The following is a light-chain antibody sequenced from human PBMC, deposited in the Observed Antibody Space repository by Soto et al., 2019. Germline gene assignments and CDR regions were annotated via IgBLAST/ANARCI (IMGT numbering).Light chain of an antibody. CDR2: EVS. CDR3: SSYAGSSNLGV. Sequence: QSALTQPPSASGSPGQSVTISCTGTSSDVGGYNYVSWYQHHPGRAPKLMIYEVSKRPSGVPDRFSGSKSCNTASLTVSGLQPEDEADYYCSSYAGSSNLGVFGGGTKLTVL. J-gene: IGLJ2*01. V-gene: IGLV2-8*01. CDR1: SSDVGGYNY.